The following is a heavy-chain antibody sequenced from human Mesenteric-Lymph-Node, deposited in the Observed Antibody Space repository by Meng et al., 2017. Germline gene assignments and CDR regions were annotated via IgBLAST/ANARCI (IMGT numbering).Heavy chain of an antibody. CDR2: ISSSGNTI. CDR1: GFTFSDNY. D-gene: IGHD5-18*01. V-gene: IGHV3-11*01. Sequence: QVQLVESGGGLVKPGGFLRLSCAVSGFTFSDNYMSWIRQAPGKGLEWVSHISSSGNTIYYADSVKGRFTISRDNAKNSLSLQMNRLRAEDTAIYYCARGIQIWRFWGQGTLVTVSS. CDR3: ARGIQIWRF. J-gene: IGHJ4*02.